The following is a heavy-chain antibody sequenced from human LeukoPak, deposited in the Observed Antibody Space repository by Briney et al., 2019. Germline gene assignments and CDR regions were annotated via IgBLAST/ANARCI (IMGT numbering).Heavy chain of an antibody. J-gene: IGHJ4*02. V-gene: IGHV5-51*01. CDR3: AMARNGNYYWSFDD. Sequence: ETLSLTCTVSGGSISSYYWSWIRQPPGKGLEWMGIIYLFDSNTKYSPSFQGQVTISADKSITTAYLQWSSLKASDTAMYYCAMARNGNYYWSFDDWGQGTLVTVSS. CDR2: IYLFDSNT. D-gene: IGHD2-8*01. CDR1: GGSISSYY.